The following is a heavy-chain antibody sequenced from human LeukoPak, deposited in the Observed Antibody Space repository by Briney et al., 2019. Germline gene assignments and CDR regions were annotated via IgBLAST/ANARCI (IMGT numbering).Heavy chain of an antibody. Sequence: SVKVSCKASGGTFSSYAISWVRQAPGQGLEWMGRIIPIFGTANYAQKFQGRVTITTDESTSTAYMELSSLRSEDTAVYYCARETYYDILTGYADFDYWGQGTLVTVSS. CDR2: IIPIFGTA. V-gene: IGHV1-69*05. CDR3: ARETYYDILTGYADFDY. CDR1: GGTFSSYA. J-gene: IGHJ4*02. D-gene: IGHD3-9*01.